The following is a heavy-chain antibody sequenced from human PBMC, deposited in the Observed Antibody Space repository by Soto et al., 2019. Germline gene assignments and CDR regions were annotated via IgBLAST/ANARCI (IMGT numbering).Heavy chain of an antibody. Sequence: ASVKVSCKVSGYTLTELSMHWVRQAPGKGLEWMGGFDPEDGETIYAQKFQGRVTMTEDTSTDTAYMELSSLRSDDTAVYYCATEGVLITIFGVVTRHYYGIDVWGQGTTVTVSS. D-gene: IGHD3-3*01. CDR3: ATEGVLITIFGVVTRHYYGIDV. J-gene: IGHJ6*02. V-gene: IGHV1-24*01. CDR1: GYTLTELS. CDR2: FDPEDGET.